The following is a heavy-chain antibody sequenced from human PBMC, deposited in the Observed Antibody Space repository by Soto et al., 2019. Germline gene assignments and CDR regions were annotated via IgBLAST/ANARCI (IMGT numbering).Heavy chain of an antibody. Sequence: GGSLRLSCAASGFTFSSYAMSWVRQAPGKGLEWVSAISGSGGSTYYADSVKGRFTISRDNSKNTLYLQMNSLRAEDTAVYYCAREQLVGYYYYGIDVWGQGTTVTVSS. D-gene: IGHD6-6*01. CDR2: ISGSGGST. V-gene: IGHV3-23*01. CDR3: AREQLVGYYYYGIDV. CDR1: GFTFSSYA. J-gene: IGHJ6*02.